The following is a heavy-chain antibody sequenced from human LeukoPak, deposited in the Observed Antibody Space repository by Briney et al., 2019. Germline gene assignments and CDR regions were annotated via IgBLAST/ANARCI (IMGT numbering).Heavy chain of an antibody. D-gene: IGHD3-9*01. CDR1: GYTFTSYG. Sequence: ASVKVSCKASGYTFTSYGISWVRQAPGQGLEWMGWINPNSGGTNYAQKFQGRVTMTRDTSISTAYMELSRLRSDDTAVYYCARDLGTGYDILTGYYYYYYMDVWGKGTTVTVSS. V-gene: IGHV1-2*02. CDR3: ARDLGTGYDILTGYYYYYYMDV. CDR2: INPNSGGT. J-gene: IGHJ6*03.